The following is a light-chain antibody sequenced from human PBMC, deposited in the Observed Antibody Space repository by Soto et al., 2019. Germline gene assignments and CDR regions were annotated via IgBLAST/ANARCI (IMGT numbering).Light chain of an antibody. J-gene: IGLJ2*01. CDR2: GDN. Sequence: QSVLTQPPSVSGAPGQRVSISCTGSTSNIGAPYDVHWYQHLPGAAPKLLIYGDNNRPSGVPDRFSGSKSGTSATLGITGLQTGDEADYYCGTWDSSLSVVVFGGGTQLTVL. CDR1: TSNIGAPYD. V-gene: IGLV1-40*01. CDR3: GTWDSSLSVVV.